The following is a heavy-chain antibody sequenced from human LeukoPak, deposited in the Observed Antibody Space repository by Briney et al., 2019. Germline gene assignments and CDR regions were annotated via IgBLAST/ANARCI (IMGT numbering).Heavy chain of an antibody. D-gene: IGHD2-15*01. CDR3: ARGVVVAATPGSWFDP. V-gene: IGHV1-46*01. CDR2: INPSGGST. Sequence: ASVKVSCKASGYTFTSYYMHWVRQAPGQGLEWMGIINPSGGSTSYAQKFQGRVTMTRDTSTSTVYMELSSLRSEDTAVYYCARGVVVAATPGSWFDPWGQGTLVTVSS. CDR1: GYTFTSYY. J-gene: IGHJ5*02.